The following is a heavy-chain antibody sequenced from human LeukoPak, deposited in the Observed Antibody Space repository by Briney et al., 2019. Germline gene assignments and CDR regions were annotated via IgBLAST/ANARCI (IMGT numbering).Heavy chain of an antibody. CDR3: AREDSSGYYAWFDP. Sequence: KPSQTLSLTRTVPVDSISSGSTYWSWLRQPAGKGLERIGRIYTRRSTNYNPSIKSRVTISVHTSKNQSSLKLSSVTAADTAVYYCAREDSSGYYAWFDPWGQGTLVTVSS. V-gene: IGHV4-61*02. CDR2: IYTRRST. CDR1: VDSISSGSTY. J-gene: IGHJ5*02. D-gene: IGHD3-22*01.